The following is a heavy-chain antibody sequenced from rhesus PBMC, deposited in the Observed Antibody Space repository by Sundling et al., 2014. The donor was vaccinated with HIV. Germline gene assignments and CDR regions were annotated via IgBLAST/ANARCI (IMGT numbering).Heavy chain of an antibody. Sequence: QVQLQESGPGLVKPSETLSLTCAVSGGSISGYKWNWIRQSSGKGLEWIGDIGGSRGSTYYNPSLKSRVTISRDTSKNQVSLKLSNVTAADTAVYYCARVNSDSFSLRFDYWGQGVLVTVSS. CDR3: ARVNSDSFSLRFDY. D-gene: IGHD2-33*01. CDR2: IGGSRGST. CDR1: GGSISGYK. J-gene: IGHJ4*01. V-gene: IGHV4-165*01.